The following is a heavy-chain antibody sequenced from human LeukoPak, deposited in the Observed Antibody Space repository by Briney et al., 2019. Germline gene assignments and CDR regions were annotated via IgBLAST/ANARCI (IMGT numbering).Heavy chain of an antibody. CDR2: MNPSSGNS. CDR1: GYTFTNFE. CDR3: ARVAPQWLAPIDY. J-gene: IGHJ4*02. V-gene: IGHV1-8*03. Sequence: GASVKVSCKASGYTFTNFEVNWVRQAAGQGLEWMGWMNPSSGNSGFAQKFQGRVTITSDNSISTAYMEVSGLTPDDTAVYFCARVAPQWLAPIDYWGQGTLVIVSS. D-gene: IGHD6-19*01.